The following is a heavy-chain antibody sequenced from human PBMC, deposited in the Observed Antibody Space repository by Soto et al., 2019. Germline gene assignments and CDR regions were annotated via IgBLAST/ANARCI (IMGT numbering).Heavy chain of an antibody. CDR2: ISGSGGST. V-gene: IGHV3-23*01. CDR1: GFTFSSYA. CDR3: AKVLRYFDWSVGLDY. J-gene: IGHJ4*02. Sequence: GGSLGLSCAASGFTFSSYAMSWVRQAPGEGLEWVSAISGSGGSTYYADSVKGRFTISRDNSKNTLYLQMNSLRAEDTAVYYCAKVLRYFDWSVGLDYWGQGTLVTVSS. D-gene: IGHD3-9*01.